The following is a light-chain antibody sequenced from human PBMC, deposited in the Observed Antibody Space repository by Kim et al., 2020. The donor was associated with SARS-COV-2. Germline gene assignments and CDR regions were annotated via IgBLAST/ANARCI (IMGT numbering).Light chain of an antibody. CDR1: QSISSW. J-gene: IGKJ1*01. V-gene: IGKV1-5*01. Sequence: GDRVTITCRASQSISSWLAWYQQKPGKAPKLLIYDASSLESGVPSRFSGSGSGTEFTLTISSLQPDDFATYYCQQYNSYTWTFGQGTKVDIK. CDR3: QQYNSYTWT. CDR2: DAS.